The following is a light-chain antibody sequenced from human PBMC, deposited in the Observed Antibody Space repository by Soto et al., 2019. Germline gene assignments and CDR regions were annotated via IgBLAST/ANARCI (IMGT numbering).Light chain of an antibody. CDR1: QSISSGF. CDR2: GAS. V-gene: IGKV3-20*01. Sequence: EVVLTQSPATLSLSPGERATLSCRASQSISSGFLAWYQQKFGQPPRLLIYGASSRAPGIPDRFSVSGSVTDFTLTISRLEPEDSAVYYCQLLTFGGGTKVEIK. J-gene: IGKJ4*01. CDR3: QLLT.